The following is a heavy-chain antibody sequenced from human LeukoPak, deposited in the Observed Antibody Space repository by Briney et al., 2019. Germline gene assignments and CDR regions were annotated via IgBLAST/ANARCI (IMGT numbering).Heavy chain of an antibody. CDR3: ARDSGTTGEVKFDP. V-gene: IGHV4-4*07. D-gene: IGHD3-10*01. CDR2: IYGSGST. Sequence: SETLSLTCTVSGGSIRSYWSWIRQLAGKGLEWIGRIYGSGSTDYNPSLKSRVTMSIDTSKNQFSLNLISVTAADTAVYYCARDSGTTGEVKFDPWGQGTLVTVSS. CDR1: GGSIRSY. J-gene: IGHJ5*02.